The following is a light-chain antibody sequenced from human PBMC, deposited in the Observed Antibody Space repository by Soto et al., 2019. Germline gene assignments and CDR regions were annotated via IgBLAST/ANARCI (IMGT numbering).Light chain of an antibody. Sequence: EIVVTQSPGTLSVSPGERATLSCRASQSVRNSYLARYQQKPGQAPRLLIYGASNRATGIPDRFSGSGSGTDFTLNISRVEPEDFAVYYCKQSRSSPRTFGQGTKVDI. J-gene: IGKJ1*01. CDR1: QSVRNSY. CDR3: KQSRSSPRT. CDR2: GAS. V-gene: IGKV3-20*01.